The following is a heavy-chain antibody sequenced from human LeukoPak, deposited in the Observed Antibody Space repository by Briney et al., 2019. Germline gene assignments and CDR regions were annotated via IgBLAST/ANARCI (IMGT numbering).Heavy chain of an antibody. CDR3: AKGSGGSCHSATAY. CDR2: ICGSSSST. V-gene: IGHV3-23*01. D-gene: IGHD2-15*01. Sequence: PGGSLRLSCAASGFSFSSYAMNWVRQAPGKGLEWVSVICGSSSSTYYVDSVKGRFTISRDNSKDTLYLQMNSLGAEDTAIYYCAKGSGGSCHSATAYWGQGTLVTVSS. J-gene: IGHJ4*02. CDR1: GFSFSSYA.